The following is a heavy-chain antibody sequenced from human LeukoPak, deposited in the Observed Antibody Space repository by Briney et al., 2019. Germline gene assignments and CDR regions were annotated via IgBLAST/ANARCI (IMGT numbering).Heavy chain of an antibody. V-gene: IGHV3-7*05. CDR1: GFTFSSYW. D-gene: IGHD4-11*01. CDR2: IKQDGSEK. Sequence: PGGSLRLSCAASGFTFSSYWMTWARQAPGKGLEWVANIKQDGSEKYYVDSVKGRFTISRDNAKNSLYLQMNSLRAEDTAVYYCARGSNYGSPYYFDYWGQGTLVTVSS. J-gene: IGHJ4*02. CDR3: ARGSNYGSPYYFDY.